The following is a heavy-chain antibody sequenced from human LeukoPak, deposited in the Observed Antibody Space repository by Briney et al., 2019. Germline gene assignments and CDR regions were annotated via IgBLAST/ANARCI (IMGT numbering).Heavy chain of an antibody. V-gene: IGHV3-7*01. CDR3: ARGTTVENYYYYYMDV. CDR2: IKQDGSEK. Sequence: GGSLRLSCTVSGFTVSTNSMSWVRQAPGKGLEWVANIKQDGSEKYYVDSVKGRFTISRDNAKNSLYLQMNSLRAEDTAVYYCARGTTVENYYYYYMDVWGKGTTVTVSS. J-gene: IGHJ6*03. D-gene: IGHD4-23*01. CDR1: GFTVSTNS.